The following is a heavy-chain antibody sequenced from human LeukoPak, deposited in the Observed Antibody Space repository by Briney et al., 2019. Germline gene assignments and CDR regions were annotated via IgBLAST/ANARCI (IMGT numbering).Heavy chain of an antibody. J-gene: IGHJ4*02. V-gene: IGHV4-38-2*02. CDR3: ARVARCTSCFDVDY. D-gene: IGHD2-2*01. Sequence: SETLSLTCTVSGYSITSAYYWGWIRQPPGKGLEWIGSFFLKGSTYYNPSLKSRVTISVDMSKNQFSLTLSSVTAADTAVYYCARVARCTSCFDVDYWGQGTLVTVSS. CDR1: GYSITSAYY. CDR2: FFLKGST.